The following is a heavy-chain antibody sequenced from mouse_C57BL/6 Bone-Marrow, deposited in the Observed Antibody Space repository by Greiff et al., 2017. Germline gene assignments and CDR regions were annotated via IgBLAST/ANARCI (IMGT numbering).Heavy chain of an antibody. D-gene: IGHD2-3*01. Sequence: EVKLMESGEGLVKPGGSLKLSCAASGFTFSSYAMSWVRQTPEKRLEWVAYISSGGDYIYYADTVHGRFTISRDNARNTLYLQISSLKSEDTAMYYCTRDYYDGYLLYFYYWGQGTTLTVSS. CDR1: GFTFSSYA. V-gene: IGHV5-9-1*02. CDR2: ISSGGDYI. J-gene: IGHJ2*01. CDR3: TRDYYDGYLLYFYY.